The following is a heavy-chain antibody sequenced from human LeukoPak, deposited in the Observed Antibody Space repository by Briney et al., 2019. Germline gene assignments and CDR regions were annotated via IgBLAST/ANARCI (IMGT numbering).Heavy chain of an antibody. CDR1: GGTFSSYA. V-gene: IGHV1-69*05. CDR3: ARYYYDSSGYYYYFDY. J-gene: IGHJ4*02. Sequence: SVKVSCKASGGTFSSYAISWVRQAPGQGLEWMGGIIPIFGTANYAQKFRGRVTITTDESTSTAYMELSSLRSEDTAVYYCARYYYDSSGYYYYFDYWGQGTLVTVSS. D-gene: IGHD3-22*01. CDR2: IIPIFGTA.